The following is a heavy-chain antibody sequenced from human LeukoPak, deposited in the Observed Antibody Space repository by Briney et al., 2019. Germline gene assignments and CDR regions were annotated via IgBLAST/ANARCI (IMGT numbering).Heavy chain of an antibody. CDR2: INWNGGST. Sequence: GGSLRLSCAASGFTFDDYGMSWVRQAPGKGQDWASGINWNGGSTGYADSVKGRFTISRDNAENSLYLQMNSLRAEDTALYHCARGSLTAMGGFDYWGQGTLVTVSS. CDR1: GFTFDDYG. D-gene: IGHD5-18*01. V-gene: IGHV3-20*01. J-gene: IGHJ4*02. CDR3: ARGSLTAMGGFDY.